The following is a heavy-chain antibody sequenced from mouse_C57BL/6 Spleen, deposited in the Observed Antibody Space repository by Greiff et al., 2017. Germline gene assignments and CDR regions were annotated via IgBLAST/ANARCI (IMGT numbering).Heavy chain of an antibody. V-gene: IGHV1-15*01. J-gene: IGHJ3*01. CDR3: TRKGGLRRWFAY. CDR2: IDPETGGT. D-gene: IGHD2-4*01. CDR1: GYTFTDYE. Sequence: VQLQQSGAELVRPGASVTLSCKASGYTFTDYEMHWVKQTPVHGLEWIGAIDPETGGTAYNQKFKGKAILTADKSSSTAYMELRSLTSEDSAVYYWTRKGGLRRWFAYWGQGTLVTVSA.